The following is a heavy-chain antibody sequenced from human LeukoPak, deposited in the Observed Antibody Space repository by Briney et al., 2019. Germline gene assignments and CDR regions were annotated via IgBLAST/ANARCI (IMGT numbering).Heavy chain of an antibody. CDR3: ARGDDSSGYYYPLFDY. D-gene: IGHD3-22*01. CDR1: GGSISSYY. J-gene: IGHJ4*02. CDR2: IYYSGST. Sequence: PSETLSLTCTVSGGSISSYYWSWIRQPPGKGLEWIGYIYYSGSTNYNPSLKSRVTISVDTSKNQFSLKLSSVTAADTAVYYCARGDDSSGYYYPLFDYWGQGTLVTVSS. V-gene: IGHV4-59*01.